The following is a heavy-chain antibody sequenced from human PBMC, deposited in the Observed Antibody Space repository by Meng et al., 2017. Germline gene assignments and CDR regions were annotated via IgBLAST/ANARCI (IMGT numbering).Heavy chain of an antibody. D-gene: IGHD3-22*01. CDR2: INSDGSST. V-gene: IGHV3-74*01. J-gene: IGHJ4*02. Sequence: GGSLRLSCAASGFTSSSYWMHWVRQAPGKGLVWVSRINSDGSSTSYADSVKGRFTISRDNAKNTLYLQMNSLRAEDTAVYYCARVLVVVITTYYFDYWGQGTLVTVSS. CDR3: ARVLVVVITTYYFDY. CDR1: GFTSSSYW.